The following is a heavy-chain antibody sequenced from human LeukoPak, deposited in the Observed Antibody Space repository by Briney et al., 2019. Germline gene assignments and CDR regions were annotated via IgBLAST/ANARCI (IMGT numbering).Heavy chain of an antibody. CDR1: GFTFSSYA. D-gene: IGHD3-10*01. J-gene: IGHJ4*02. Sequence: GGSLRLSCAASGFTFSSYAMSWVRQAPGKGLEWVSAISGSGGSTYYADSVKGRFTISRDNSKNTLYLQMNSLRAEDTAVYYCAKDRYYYGSGSLDYWAREPWSPSPQ. CDR2: ISGSGGST. V-gene: IGHV3-23*01. CDR3: AKDRYYYGSGSLDY.